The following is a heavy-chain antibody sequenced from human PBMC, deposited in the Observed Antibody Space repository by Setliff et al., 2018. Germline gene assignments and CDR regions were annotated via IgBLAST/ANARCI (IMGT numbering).Heavy chain of an antibody. CDR1: GGSINNYH. J-gene: IGHJ3*02. CDR3: ARWGENSGRPDWRAFDI. CDR2: IGYNGNT. D-gene: IGHD1-26*01. Sequence: SETLSLTCTVSGGSINNYHWNWIRQPPGKGLEWIGYIGYNGNTHYNPSLNSRVTMSVDTSKNQFSLKLTSVSAADTAVYYCARWGENSGRPDWRAFDIWGQGTMVTVSS. V-gene: IGHV4-59*01.